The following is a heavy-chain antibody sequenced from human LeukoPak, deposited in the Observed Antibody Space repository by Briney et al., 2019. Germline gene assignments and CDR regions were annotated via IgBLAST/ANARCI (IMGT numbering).Heavy chain of an antibody. CDR3: PRAPEAGSGDNYSN. V-gene: IGHV3-48*03. CDR1: YLTIRMFG. CDR2: ISGSGDTI. J-gene: IGHJ1*01. Sequence: GGSLSPPATHFYLTIRMFGGRWAEQAPGKGLEWISYISGSGDTIYYADSLKGRFTISRDNAKNSLFLQMNSLRDEDTAVYYCPRAPEAGSGDNYSNRVQRNLVTVSS. D-gene: IGHD6-13*01.